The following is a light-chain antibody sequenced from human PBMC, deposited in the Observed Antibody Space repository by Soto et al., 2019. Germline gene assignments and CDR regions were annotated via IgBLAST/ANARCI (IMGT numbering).Light chain of an antibody. V-gene: IGLV1-40*01. J-gene: IGLJ3*02. Sequence: QSVLTQPPSVSGAPGQRVTISCTGSSSKIGSGYDVHWYQQLPGTAPKLLIYGNTNRPSGVPDRFSGSKSGTSASLAITGLKAEDEADYYCQSYDSSLSDWVFGGGTKLTVL. CDR2: GNT. CDR3: QSYDSSLSDWV. CDR1: SSKIGSGYD.